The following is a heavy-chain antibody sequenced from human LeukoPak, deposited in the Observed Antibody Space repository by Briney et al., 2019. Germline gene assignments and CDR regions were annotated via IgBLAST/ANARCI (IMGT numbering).Heavy chain of an antibody. Sequence: PGGSLRLSCAGSGFTVSSNHMSWVRQAPGKGLEWVSTISGSGDGKYYADSVKGRFTISRDNSKNTLFLQMSSLSADDTALYYCAKGRLQEGTVFRGVITPVDYWGQGTLVTVTS. V-gene: IGHV3-23*01. D-gene: IGHD3-10*01. CDR3: AKGRLQEGTVFRGVITPVDY. CDR2: ISGSGDGK. J-gene: IGHJ4*02. CDR1: GFTVSSNH.